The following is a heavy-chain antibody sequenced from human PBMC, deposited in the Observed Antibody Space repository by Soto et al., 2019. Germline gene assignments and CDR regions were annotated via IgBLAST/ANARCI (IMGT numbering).Heavy chain of an antibody. CDR3: ADPVPAPAHYDYYDMDV. Sequence: EVQLLESGGGLVQPGGSLRLPCVASGFTFSYYTMSWVRQAPGKGLEWVSGISNSGDTIYYADSVKGRFTSSRDNFNDTLYLHMNSMRAYDTPVYYCADPVPAPAHYDYYDMDVWGQGTTVTVSS. V-gene: IGHV3-23*01. CDR1: GFTFSYYT. CDR2: ISNSGDTI. J-gene: IGHJ6*02. D-gene: IGHD2-2*01.